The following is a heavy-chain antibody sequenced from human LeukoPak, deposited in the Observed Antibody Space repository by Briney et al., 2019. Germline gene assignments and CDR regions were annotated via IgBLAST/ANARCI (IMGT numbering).Heavy chain of an antibody. Sequence: SETLSLTCAVYGGSFSGYYWSWIRQPPGKGLEWIGEVNYSGSTNYNPSLKSRVTISVDTSKNQFSLKLSSVTAADTAVYYCAKVANYYYGSESYYFFEHWGQGTPVTASS. D-gene: IGHD3-10*01. CDR3: AKVANYYYGSESYYFFEH. CDR1: GGSFSGYY. J-gene: IGHJ4*02. V-gene: IGHV4-34*01. CDR2: VNYSGST.